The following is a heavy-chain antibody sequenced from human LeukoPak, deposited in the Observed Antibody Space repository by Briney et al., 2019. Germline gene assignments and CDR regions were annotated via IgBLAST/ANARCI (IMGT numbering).Heavy chain of an antibody. CDR1: GFTFSDYW. V-gene: IGHV3-7*01. J-gene: IGHJ4*02. Sequence: GGSLRLSCAASGFTFSDYWMSWVRQAPGKGLEWVANIKADGSEKHYVDSVKGRFTISRDNAKNSLYLQMNSLRAEDTAVYYCAKGGNPSPLDYWGQGTLVTVSS. D-gene: IGHD4-23*01. CDR2: IKADGSEK. CDR3: AKGGNPSPLDY.